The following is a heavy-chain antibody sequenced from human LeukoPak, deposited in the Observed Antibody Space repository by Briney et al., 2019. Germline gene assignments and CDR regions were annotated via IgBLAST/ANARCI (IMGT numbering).Heavy chain of an antibody. J-gene: IGHJ5*02. V-gene: IGHV3-23*01. CDR1: GFTFSSYA. CDR3: AKDYYGSGSYFTA. CDR2: ITDIGGST. D-gene: IGHD3-10*01. Sequence: PGGSLRLSCAASGFTFSSYAMSWVRQAPGKGLEWVSTITDIGGSTYYADSVKGRFTISRDNSKNTLYLQMNSLRAEDTAVYYCAKDYYGSGSYFTAWGQGTLVPVSS.